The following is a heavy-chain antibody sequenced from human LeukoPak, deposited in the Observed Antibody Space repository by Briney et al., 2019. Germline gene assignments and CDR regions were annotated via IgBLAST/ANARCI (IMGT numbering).Heavy chain of an antibody. Sequence: SETLSLTCAVYGGSFSGYYWSWIRQPPGKGLEWIGEINHSGSTYYNPSLKSRVTISVDTSKNQFSLKLSSVTAADTAVYYCARHSTLEYYYGLGSYAFDIWGQGTMVTVSS. CDR2: INHSGST. V-gene: IGHV4-34*01. CDR3: ARHSTLEYYYGLGSYAFDI. D-gene: IGHD3-10*01. CDR1: GGSFSGYY. J-gene: IGHJ3*02.